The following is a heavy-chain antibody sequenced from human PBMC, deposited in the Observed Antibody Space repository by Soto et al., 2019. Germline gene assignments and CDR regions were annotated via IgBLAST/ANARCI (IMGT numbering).Heavy chain of an antibody. Sequence: VQLQESGPGLVKPSQTLSLTCAVSDESVTSPGNYWNWIRQRPDTGLEWIGYISSGGSPFYNPSLRSRVSLSLDTSNNLFSLTLNSVPAADTAVYYCTLNHCAGGGCYDRDYWGQGTRVTVSS. CDR1: DESVTSPGNY. CDR3: TLNHCAGGGCYDRDY. J-gene: IGHJ1*01. V-gene: IGHV4-31*11. D-gene: IGHD2-15*01. CDR2: ISSGGSP.